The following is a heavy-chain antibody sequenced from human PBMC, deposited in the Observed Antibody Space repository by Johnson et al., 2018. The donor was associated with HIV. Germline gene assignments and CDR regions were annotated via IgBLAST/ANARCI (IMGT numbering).Heavy chain of an antibody. V-gene: IGHV3-74*02. Sequence: VQLMESGGGLVQPGGSLTLSCAASGFTFSTYWMHWVRQAPGKGLVWVSRINSDGSSTSYADSVKGRFTISRDNAKNTLYLQMNSLRAEDTAVYYCARGDGSSLDAFDIWGQGTMVTVSS. D-gene: IGHD2-15*01. CDR1: GFTFSTYW. CDR2: INSDGSST. J-gene: IGHJ3*02. CDR3: ARGDGSSLDAFDI.